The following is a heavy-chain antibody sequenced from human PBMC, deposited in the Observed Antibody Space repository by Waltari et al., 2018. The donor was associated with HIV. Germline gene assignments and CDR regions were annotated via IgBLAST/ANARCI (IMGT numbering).Heavy chain of an antibody. V-gene: IGHV5-51*01. CDR1: GYSFSIYW. CDR3: ARAGDRTSILWKNWFDP. Sequence: EVQLVQSGAEVKKPGESLKISCKASGYSFSIYWIAWVGQMPGKGLEWMGIIYPGDSDTRYSPSFQGQVTISADKSISTAYLQWSSLKASDTAIYYCARAGDRTSILWKNWFDPWGQGTLVTVSS. J-gene: IGHJ5*02. CDR2: IYPGDSDT. D-gene: IGHD2-21*01.